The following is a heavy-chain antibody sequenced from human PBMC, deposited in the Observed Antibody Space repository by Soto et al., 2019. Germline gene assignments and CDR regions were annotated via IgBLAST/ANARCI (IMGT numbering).Heavy chain of an antibody. CDR3: ATDPRVVVITSFGY. V-gene: IGHV1-24*01. J-gene: IGHJ4*02. Sequence: ASVKVSCKVSGYTLTELSMHWALQAPGKGLEWMGGFDPEDGETIYAQKFQGRVTMTEDTSTDTAYMELSSLRSEDTAVYYCATDPRVVVITSFGYWGQGTLVTVSS. CDR1: GYTLTELS. D-gene: IGHD3-22*01. CDR2: FDPEDGET.